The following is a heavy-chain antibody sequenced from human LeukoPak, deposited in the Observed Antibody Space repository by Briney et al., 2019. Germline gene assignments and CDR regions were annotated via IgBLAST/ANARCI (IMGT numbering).Heavy chain of an antibody. CDR1: GFTFSSYW. V-gene: IGHV3-7*01. CDR3: ARDRTYYYDSSGYYYGLDY. Sequence: GGSLRLSCAASGFTFSSYWMSWVRQAPGKGVEWVANIKQDGSEKYYVDSVKGRFTISRDNAKNSLYLQMNSLRAEDTAVYYCARDRTYYYDSSGYYYGLDYWGQGTLVTVSS. CDR2: IKQDGSEK. D-gene: IGHD3-22*01. J-gene: IGHJ4*02.